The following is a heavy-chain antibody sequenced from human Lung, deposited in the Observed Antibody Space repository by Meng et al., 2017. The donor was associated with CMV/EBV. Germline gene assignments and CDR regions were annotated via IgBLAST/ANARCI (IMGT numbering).Heavy chain of an antibody. CDR3: TRGHSGIDIYAFDI. D-gene: IGHD1-26*01. J-gene: IGHJ3*02. V-gene: IGHV3-72*01. CDR2: AANKANRYTT. Sequence: GESXKISCAGSGFILSDHYIDWVRQAPGKGLEWIGRAANKANRYTTEYAASVKGRFTFSRYDSENSLYLQMNSLKSEDTAVYYCTRGHSGIDIYAFDIWGQGTXVTVSS. CDR1: GFILSDHY.